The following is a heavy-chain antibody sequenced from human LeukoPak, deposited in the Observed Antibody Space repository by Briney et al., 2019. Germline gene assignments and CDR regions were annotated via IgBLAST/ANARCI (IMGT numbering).Heavy chain of an antibody. V-gene: IGHV1-2*02. Sequence: ASVKVSCKASGYTFTGYYMHWVRQAPGQGLEWMGWINPNSGGTNYAQKFQGRVTMTRDTSISTAYMELGRLRSDDTAVYYCARGPRWEPFYYGMDVWGQGTTVTVSS. CDR1: GYTFTGYY. J-gene: IGHJ6*02. CDR2: INPNSGGT. CDR3: ARGPRWEPFYYGMDV. D-gene: IGHD1-26*01.